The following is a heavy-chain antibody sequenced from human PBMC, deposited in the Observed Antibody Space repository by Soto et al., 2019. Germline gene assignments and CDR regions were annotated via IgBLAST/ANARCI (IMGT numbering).Heavy chain of an antibody. CDR2: ISYDGSNK. V-gene: IGHV3-30*18. J-gene: IGHJ6*02. Sequence: GGSLRLSCAASGFTFSSYGMHWVRQAPGKGLEWVAVISYDGSNKYYADSVKGRFTISRDNSKNTLYLQMNSLRAEDTAVYYCAKGASNYFLGPVTTDPYYYYYGMDVWGQGTTVTVSS. CDR3: AKGASNYFLGPVTTDPYYYYYGMDV. CDR1: GFTFSSYG. D-gene: IGHD4-17*01.